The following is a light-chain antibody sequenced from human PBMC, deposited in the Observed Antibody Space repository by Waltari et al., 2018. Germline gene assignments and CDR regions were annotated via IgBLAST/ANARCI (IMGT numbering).Light chain of an antibody. CDR1: NSDIGSYNL. Sequence: QSALTQPASVSGSPGQSIIISCTGTNSDIGSYNLVSWYQQHPGKAPKLMIYEVSKRPSGVSNRFSGSKSGNTASLTIFGLQAEDEADYYCCSYAGSSTYVFGSGTKVTVL. V-gene: IGLV2-23*02. J-gene: IGLJ1*01. CDR2: EVS. CDR3: CSYAGSSTYV.